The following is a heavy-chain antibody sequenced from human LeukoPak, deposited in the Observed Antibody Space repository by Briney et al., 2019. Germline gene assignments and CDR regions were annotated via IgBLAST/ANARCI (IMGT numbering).Heavy chain of an antibody. J-gene: IGHJ4*02. D-gene: IGHD2/OR15-2a*01. V-gene: IGHV3-73*01. CDR3: TRHGDFHIVDY. CDR2: IRSKANSYAT. CDR1: GFTFSGSA. Sequence: GGSLRLSCAASGFTFSGSAMHWVRQASGKGLEWVGRIRSKANSYATAYAASVEGRFTISRDDSKNTAYLQMNSLKTEDTAVYYCTRHGDFHIVDYWGQGTLVTVSS.